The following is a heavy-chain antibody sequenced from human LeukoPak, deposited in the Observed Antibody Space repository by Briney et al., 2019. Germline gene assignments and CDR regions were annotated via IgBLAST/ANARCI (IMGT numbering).Heavy chain of an antibody. J-gene: IGHJ4*02. V-gene: IGHV4-39*01. CDR2: IYYSGIT. D-gene: IGHD3/OR15-3a*01. CDR1: GVSISSSNSY. CDR3: SRQTGSGLFILP. Sequence: SSETLSLTCTVSGVSISSSNSYWGWIRQPPGKGLEWIGRIYYSGITCYNASLKSQVSISIDKTKNQFSLRLTSVTAADTAVDYCSRQTGSGLFILPGGQGTLVTVSS.